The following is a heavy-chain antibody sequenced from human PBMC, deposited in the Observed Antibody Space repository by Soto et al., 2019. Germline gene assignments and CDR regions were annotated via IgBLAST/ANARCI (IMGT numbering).Heavy chain of an antibody. Sequence: ASVKVSCKASGYTFTNFGISWVRQAPGQGLEWMGWISAYNGNTNYAQKLQGRVTMTTDTSTSTAYMELRSLRSDDTAVYYCARDFTYHATFGELFRILDVHWGQGTLVTVSS. V-gene: IGHV1-18*01. CDR3: ARDFTYHATFGELFRILDVH. J-gene: IGHJ4*02. CDR1: GYTFTNFG. D-gene: IGHD3-10*01. CDR2: ISAYNGNT.